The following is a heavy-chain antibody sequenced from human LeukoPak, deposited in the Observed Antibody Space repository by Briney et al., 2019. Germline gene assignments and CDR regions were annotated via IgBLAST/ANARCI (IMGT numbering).Heavy chain of an antibody. CDR2: IKSKTDGGTT. J-gene: IGHJ4*02. D-gene: IGHD1-26*01. CDR3: TTDRVPSHNYGGSYVGY. Sequence: GGSLRLSCAASGFTFSSYWMDWVRQAPGKGLEWVGRIKSKTDGGTTDYAAPVKGRFTISRDDSKNTLYLQMDSLKTEDTAVYYCTTDRVPSHNYGGSYVGYWGQGTLVTVSS. CDR1: GFTFSSYW. V-gene: IGHV3-15*07.